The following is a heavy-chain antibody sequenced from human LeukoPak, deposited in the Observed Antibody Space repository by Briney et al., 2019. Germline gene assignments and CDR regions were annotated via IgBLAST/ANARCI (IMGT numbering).Heavy chain of an antibody. CDR1: GFTFSSYA. D-gene: IGHD1-26*01. CDR2: ISGSGGST. V-gene: IGHV3-23*01. J-gene: IGHJ4*02. CDR3: AKLYGGSYLNYFDN. Sequence: GGSLRLSCAASGFTFSSYAMSWVRQAPGKGLEWVSTISGSGGSTYYADSVKGRFTISRDNSKNTLYLQMNSLRAEDTAVHYCAKLYGGSYLNYFDNWGQGTLVTVSS.